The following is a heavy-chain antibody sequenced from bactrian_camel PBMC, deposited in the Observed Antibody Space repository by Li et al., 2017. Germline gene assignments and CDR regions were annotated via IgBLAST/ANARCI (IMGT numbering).Heavy chain of an antibody. CDR1: GSIYNDNC. Sequence: HVQLVESGGGSVQAGGSRRLSCTPSGSIYNDNCMGWIRQVPGMEREAVAAISAGLGRAHYADSMLGRFTISKDNARKTVYLQMNNLEPEDTALYYCAAAPPGLGCEVDGFDYYGQGTQVTVS. J-gene: IGHJ4*01. CDR2: ISAGLGRA. V-gene: IGHV3S53*01. CDR3: AAAPPGLGCEVDGFDY. D-gene: IGHD5*01.